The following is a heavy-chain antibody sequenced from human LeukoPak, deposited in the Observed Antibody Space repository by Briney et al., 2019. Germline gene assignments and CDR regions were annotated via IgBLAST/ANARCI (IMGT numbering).Heavy chain of an antibody. CDR1: GFTFRIYN. D-gene: IGHD5-12*01. Sequence: GGSLRLSCAASGFTFRIYNMHWVRQAPGKGLEWVAVITYDGSNKYYSDSVRGRFTISRDNSKNTLYLQMNSLRAEDTAVYYCASNSGYEKGYWGQGTLATVS. J-gene: IGHJ4*02. CDR2: ITYDGSNK. CDR3: ASNSGYEKGY. V-gene: IGHV3-30*03.